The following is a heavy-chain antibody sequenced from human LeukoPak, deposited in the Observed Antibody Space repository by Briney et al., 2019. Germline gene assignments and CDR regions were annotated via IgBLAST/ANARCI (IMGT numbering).Heavy chain of an antibody. J-gene: IGHJ6*02. CDR3: ARVSNYDFWSGYYYYYGMDV. D-gene: IGHD3-3*01. Sequence: ASVKVSCKASGYTFTGYYMHWVRQAPGQGLEWMGWNNPNSGGTNYAQKFQGRVTMTRDTSISTAYMELSRLRSDDTAVYYCARVSNYDFWSGYYYYYGMDVWGQGTTVTVSS. V-gene: IGHV1-2*02. CDR1: GYTFTGYY. CDR2: NNPNSGGT.